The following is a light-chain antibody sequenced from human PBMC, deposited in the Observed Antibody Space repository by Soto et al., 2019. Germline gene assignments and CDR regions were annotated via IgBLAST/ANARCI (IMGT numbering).Light chain of an antibody. V-gene: IGKV3-15*01. CDR1: QSISSN. J-gene: IGKJ4*01. CDR2: RTS. Sequence: EIVMAPSPAAQSLSPGDGATRTSRASQSISSNLAWYQQKPGQAPRLLMFRTSSRATGFPARFSGSGSGTEFTLTISSLQPEDFATYYCQQSYRTPLTFGGGTKVDIK. CDR3: QQSYRTPLT.